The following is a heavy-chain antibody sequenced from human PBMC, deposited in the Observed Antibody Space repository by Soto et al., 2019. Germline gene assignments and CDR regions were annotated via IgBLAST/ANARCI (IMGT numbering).Heavy chain of an antibody. CDR1: GFTFSSYS. V-gene: IGHV3-48*02. D-gene: IGHD6-6*01. CDR3: ARPPGIAALPRAYYYYDMDV. CDR2: ISSSSSTI. Sequence: EVQLVESGGGLVQPGGSLRLSCAASGFTFSSYSMNWVRQAPGKGLEWVCYISSSSSTIYYADSVKGRFTISRHNANNSLYLHINSFKEEDTAVYYCARPPGIAALPRAYYYYDMDVWGQGTTLTVS. J-gene: IGHJ6*02.